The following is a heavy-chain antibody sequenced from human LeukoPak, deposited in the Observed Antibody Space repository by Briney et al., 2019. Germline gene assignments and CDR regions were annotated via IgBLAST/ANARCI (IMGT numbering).Heavy chain of an antibody. J-gene: IGHJ6*03. CDR3: ARAQYSNYFHYYYYMDV. CDR1: GYTFTSYG. V-gene: IGHV1-18*01. D-gene: IGHD4-11*01. CDR2: ISAYNGNT. Sequence: ASVKVSCKASGYTFTSYGISWVRQAPGQGLEWMGWISAYNGNTNYAQKLQGRVTMTTDTSTSTACMELRSLRSDDTAVYYCARAQYSNYFHYYYYMDVWGKGTTVTVSS.